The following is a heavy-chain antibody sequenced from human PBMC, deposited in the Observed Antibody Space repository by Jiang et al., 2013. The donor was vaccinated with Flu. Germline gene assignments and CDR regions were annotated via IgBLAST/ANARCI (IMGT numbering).Heavy chain of an antibody. CDR1: GGSISSYY. CDR2: IYYSGST. Sequence: GPGLVKPSETLSLTCTVSGGSISSYYWSWIRQPPGKGLEWIGYIYYSGSTNYNPSLKSRVTISVDTSKNQFSLKLSSVTAADTAVYYCARAIAVAGSQVDYWGQGTLVTVSS. V-gene: IGHV4-59*01. CDR3: ARAIAVAGSQVDY. J-gene: IGHJ4*02. D-gene: IGHD6-19*01.